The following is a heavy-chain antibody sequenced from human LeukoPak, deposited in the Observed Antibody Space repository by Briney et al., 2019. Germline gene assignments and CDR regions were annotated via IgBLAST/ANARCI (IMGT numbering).Heavy chain of an antibody. Sequence: SETLSLTCTVSGYSISSGYYWRWIRQPPGKGLEWIGSIYHSGSTYYNPSLKSRVTISVDTSKNQFSLKLSSVTAADTAVYYCARDKVRGVRDIWGQGTMVTVSS. CDR3: ARDKVRGVRDI. D-gene: IGHD3-10*01. V-gene: IGHV4-38-2*02. CDR1: GYSISSGYY. J-gene: IGHJ3*02. CDR2: IYHSGST.